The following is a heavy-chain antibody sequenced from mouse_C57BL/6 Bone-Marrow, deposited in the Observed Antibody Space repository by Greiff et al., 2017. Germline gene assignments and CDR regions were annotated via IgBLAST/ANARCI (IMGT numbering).Heavy chain of an antibody. CDR2: IDPNSGGT. J-gene: IGHJ4*01. Sequence: VQLQQPGAELVKPGASVKLSCKASGYTFTSYWMHWVKQRPGRGLEWIGRIDPNSGGTKYNEKFKSKATLTVDKPSSTAYMQLSSLTSEDSAVYYCARGGTTVVATEDAMDYWGQGTSVTVSS. D-gene: IGHD1-1*01. CDR3: ARGGTTVVATEDAMDY. V-gene: IGHV1-72*01. CDR1: GYTFTSYW.